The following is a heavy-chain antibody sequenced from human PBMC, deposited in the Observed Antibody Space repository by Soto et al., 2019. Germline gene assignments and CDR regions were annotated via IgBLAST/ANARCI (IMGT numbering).Heavy chain of an antibody. D-gene: IGHD3-3*01. CDR2: IYRTGST. CDR1: GGSISTYY. V-gene: IGHV4-4*09. CDR3: ARQIGDDPFDT. J-gene: IGHJ3*02. Sequence: SETLSLTCTVSGGSISTYYWNWIRQSPGKGLEWIGYIYRTGSTHYNPSLNSRAAISLGTSRNQFSLQLNSVTAADTAVYFCARQIGDDPFDTWGQGTMVTVSS.